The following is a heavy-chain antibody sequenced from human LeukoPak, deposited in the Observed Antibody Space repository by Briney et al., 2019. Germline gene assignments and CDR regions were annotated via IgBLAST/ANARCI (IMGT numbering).Heavy chain of an antibody. J-gene: IGHJ4*02. D-gene: IGHD6-6*01. CDR1: GFTFSSYA. CDR3: ARGTGQLVGGLFDY. CDR2: ISGSGGNT. V-gene: IGHV3-23*01. Sequence: GGSLRLSCAASGFTFSSYAMSWVRQAPGKGLEWVSAISGSGGNTYYADSVKGRFTISRDNSKNTLYLQMNSLRAEATAVYYCARGTGQLVGGLFDYWGQGTLVTVSS.